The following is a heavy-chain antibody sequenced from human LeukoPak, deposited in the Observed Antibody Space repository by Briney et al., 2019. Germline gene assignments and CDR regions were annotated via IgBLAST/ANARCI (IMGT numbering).Heavy chain of an antibody. CDR1: GXSISSYY. CDR2: IYYSGST. CDR3: ARVLGYCSSTSCSYAFDI. Sequence: SETLSLTCTVSGXSISSYYWSWIRQPPGKGLEWIGYIYYSGSTNYNPSLKSRVTISVDTSKNQFSLKLSSVTAADTAVYYCARVLGYCSSTSCSYAFDIWGQGTMVTVSS. J-gene: IGHJ3*02. V-gene: IGHV4-59*01. D-gene: IGHD2-2*01.